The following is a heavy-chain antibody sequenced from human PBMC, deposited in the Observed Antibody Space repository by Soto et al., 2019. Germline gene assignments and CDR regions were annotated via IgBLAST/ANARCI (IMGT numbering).Heavy chain of an antibody. CDR3: AKGALGYCHHGICYQHSHY. CDR2: IDRISSLT. Sequence: DVQMLESGGGLVQPGGSLGLSCAVSGLTFDTYAMSWVRQAPGKGLEWVSTIDRISSLTHYADSVKGRFTIPRDNSKNTLCLQKNSLRVEDTPVYYCAKGALGYCHHGICYQHSHYWGQGTLVTVSS. D-gene: IGHD2-8*01. J-gene: IGHJ4*02. CDR1: GLTFDTYA. V-gene: IGHV3-23*05.